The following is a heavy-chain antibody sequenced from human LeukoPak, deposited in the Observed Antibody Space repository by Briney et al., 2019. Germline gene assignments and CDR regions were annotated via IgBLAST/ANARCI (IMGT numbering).Heavy chain of an antibody. J-gene: IGHJ4*02. V-gene: IGHV1-3*01. Sequence: GASVKVSCKASGYTFTSYAMHWVRQAPGQRLEWMGWINVGNGNTKYSRKFQGRVTITRDTSASTAYMELSSLRSEDTAVYYCARGYCSGGSCYGLGYWGQGTLVTVSS. CDR3: ARGYCSGGSCYGLGY. CDR2: INVGNGNT. CDR1: GYTFTSYA. D-gene: IGHD2-15*01.